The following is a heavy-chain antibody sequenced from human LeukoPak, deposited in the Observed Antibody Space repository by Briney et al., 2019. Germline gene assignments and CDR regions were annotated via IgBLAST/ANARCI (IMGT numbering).Heavy chain of an antibody. Sequence: SETLSLTCTVSGGSISSSSYYWGWIRQPPGKGLEWIGSIYFSGTTYYNPSLQSRVTISVDSAKNQFSLKVASVTAADTAAYYCARDAHCTGVSCYSPYNWFDPWGQGTLVTVSS. CDR2: IYFSGTT. D-gene: IGHD2-15*01. J-gene: IGHJ5*02. CDR3: ARDAHCTGVSCYSPYNWFDP. V-gene: IGHV4-39*07. CDR1: GGSISSSSYY.